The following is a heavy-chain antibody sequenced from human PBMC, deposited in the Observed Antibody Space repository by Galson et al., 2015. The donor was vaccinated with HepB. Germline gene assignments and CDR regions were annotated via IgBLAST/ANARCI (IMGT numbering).Heavy chain of an antibody. D-gene: IGHD5-12*01. J-gene: IGHJ4*02. CDR3: ARQIYSGYDGRFDY. CDR1: GGSISSGGYY. CDR2: IYYSGST. V-gene: IGHV4-39*01. Sequence: ETLSLTCTVSGGSISSGGYYWSWIRQHPGKGLEWIGYIYYSGSTYYNPSLKSRVTISVDTSKNQFSLKLSSVTAADTTVYYCARQIYSGYDGRFDYWGQGTLVTVSS.